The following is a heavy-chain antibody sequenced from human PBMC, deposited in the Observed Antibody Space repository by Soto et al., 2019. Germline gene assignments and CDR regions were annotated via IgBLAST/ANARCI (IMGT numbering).Heavy chain of an antibody. J-gene: IGHJ4*03. V-gene: IGHV3-23*01. Sequence: GPLRLPCAASGFTFSTYAMGWVLQAPGKGLEWVSVVSSGGGTHYADSVKGRFTVSRDNSKNTLSLQMNSLRADDTAVYYCAKRRGAGGHFDYWGQGTMVTVSS. CDR1: GFTFSTYA. CDR3: AKRRGAGGHFDY. D-gene: IGHD2-15*01. CDR2: VSSGGGT.